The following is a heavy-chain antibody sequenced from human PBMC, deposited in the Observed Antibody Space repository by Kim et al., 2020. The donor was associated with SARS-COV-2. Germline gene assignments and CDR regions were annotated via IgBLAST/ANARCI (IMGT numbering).Heavy chain of an antibody. Sequence: SVKVSCKASGGTFSSYAISWVRQAPGQGLEWMGGIIPIFGTANYAQKFQGRVTITADESTSTAYMELSSLRSEDTAVYYCARELAYCSGGSCYQTENYYYYGMDVWGQGTTVTVSS. V-gene: IGHV1-69*13. J-gene: IGHJ6*02. CDR1: GGTFSSYA. D-gene: IGHD2-15*01. CDR2: IIPIFGTA. CDR3: ARELAYCSGGSCYQTENYYYYGMDV.